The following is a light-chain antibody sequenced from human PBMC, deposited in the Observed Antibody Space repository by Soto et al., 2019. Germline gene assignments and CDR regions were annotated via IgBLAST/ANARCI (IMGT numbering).Light chain of an antibody. J-gene: IGKJ1*01. CDR2: GAS. V-gene: IGKV3-20*01. Sequence: ESVLTQSPGTLSLSPGERATLSCRASQSVSSNHLAWYQQKRGQPPRLLIYGASSRATGTPGRFSGSGSGTDFTLTITRLEPEDFAVYYCQQYGSSPPWTFGQGTKVDIK. CDR3: QQYGSSPPWT. CDR1: QSVSSNH.